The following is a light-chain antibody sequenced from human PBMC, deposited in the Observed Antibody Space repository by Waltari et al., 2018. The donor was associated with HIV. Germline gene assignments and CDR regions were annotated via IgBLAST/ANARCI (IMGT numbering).Light chain of an antibody. V-gene: IGKV3-11*01. CDR1: QSISTY. Sequence: EIVLTQSPATLSLSPGERATLSCRASQSISTYLVWYQHKVGQPPRLLLYDASNRATGTPARFSGSGSGTDFTLTISSLEPEDFALYYCQQRSTWPYICGQGTNLEIK. J-gene: IGKJ2*01. CDR3: QQRSTWPYI. CDR2: DAS.